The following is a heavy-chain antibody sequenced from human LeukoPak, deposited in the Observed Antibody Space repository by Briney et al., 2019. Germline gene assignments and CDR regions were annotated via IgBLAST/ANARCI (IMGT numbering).Heavy chain of an antibody. CDR3: ARDRVGSIVFDN. CDR2: ISTSGEIT. Sequence: GGSLRLSCAASGFTFNNYVMRWVRQAPGKGPEWASAISTSGEITFYANSVKGRFTISRDNSENTLYLQMNSLRAENTACYYCARDRVGSIVFDNWGQGTLVTVSS. CDR1: GFTFNNYV. V-gene: IGHV3-23*01. D-gene: IGHD2-15*01. J-gene: IGHJ4*02.